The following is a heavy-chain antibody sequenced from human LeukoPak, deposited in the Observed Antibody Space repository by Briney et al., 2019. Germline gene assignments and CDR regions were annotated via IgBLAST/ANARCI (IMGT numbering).Heavy chain of an antibody. CDR1: GVSISTYF. J-gene: IGHJ4*02. CDR2: IYHSGNT. Sequence: SETLSLTCTVSGVSISTYFWSWVRQPPGKGLEWIGFIYHSGNTNSNPSLKSRVTMSVDTSKNQFSLKLSSVTAADTAVYYCAREGNLFGNFDWLLPFDYWGQGTLVTVSS. V-gene: IGHV4-59*12. CDR3: AREGNLFGNFDWLLPFDY. D-gene: IGHD3-9*01.